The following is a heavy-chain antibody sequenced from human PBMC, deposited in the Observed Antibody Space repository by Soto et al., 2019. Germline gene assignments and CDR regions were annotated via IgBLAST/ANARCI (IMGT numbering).Heavy chain of an antibody. CDR1: GYTFTSYA. J-gene: IGHJ4*02. Sequence: ASVKVSCKASGYTFTSYAMHWVRQAPGQRLEWMGWINAGNGNTKYSQKFQGRVTITRDTSASTAYMELSSLRSEDTAVYYCVREEGGYSSSWYETFDYWGQGTLVTVSS. D-gene: IGHD6-13*01. CDR2: INAGNGNT. CDR3: VREEGGYSSSWYETFDY. V-gene: IGHV1-3*01.